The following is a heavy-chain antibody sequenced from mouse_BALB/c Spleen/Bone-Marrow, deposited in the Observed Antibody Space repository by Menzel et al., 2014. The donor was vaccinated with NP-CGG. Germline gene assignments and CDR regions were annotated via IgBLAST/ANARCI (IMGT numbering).Heavy chain of an antibody. V-gene: IGHV14-3*02. CDR2: IDPANGNT. D-gene: IGHD1-1*01. Sequence: VQLQQSGAELVKPGASVKLSCTASGFNIKDTYMHWVKQRPEQGLERIGRIDPANGNTKYDPKFQGKATITADTSSNTAYLQLSSLTSEDTAIYYCAYGSSYDYFDYWGQGTTLTVSS. CDR1: GFNIKDTY. J-gene: IGHJ2*01. CDR3: AYGSSYDYFDY.